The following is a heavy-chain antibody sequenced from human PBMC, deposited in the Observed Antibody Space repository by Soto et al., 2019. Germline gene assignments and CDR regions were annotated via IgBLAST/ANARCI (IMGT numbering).Heavy chain of an antibody. CDR1: RFTLSSYG. J-gene: IGHJ4*02. CDR2: IWYDGSNK. Sequence: QVQLVESGVGVVQPGRSLRLSCAASRFTLSSYGMHWVRQAQGKGLEWVAVIWYDGSNKYYADSVKGRFTISRDNSKKTLYMQRHSLRDEDTAVYYWERDRHYYVDYWCQGTLVTVSS. V-gene: IGHV3-33*01. D-gene: IGHD3-10*02. CDR3: ERDRHYYVDY.